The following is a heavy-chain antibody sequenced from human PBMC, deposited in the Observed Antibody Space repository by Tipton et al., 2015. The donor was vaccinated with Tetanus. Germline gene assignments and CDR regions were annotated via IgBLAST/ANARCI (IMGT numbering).Heavy chain of an antibody. CDR2: ISSTCRTI. D-gene: IGHD6-6*01. Sequence: SLRLSCAASGFTLSDYYMSWIRQAPGKGLEWVSYISSTCRTIYYTDSVKGRFTITRDNAKNSLFLQMNSLRAEDTAVYYCARASGLADRPRDFEYWGPGTLVTVSS. CDR3: ARASGLADRPRDFEY. V-gene: IGHV3-11*01. J-gene: IGHJ4*02. CDR1: GFTLSDYY.